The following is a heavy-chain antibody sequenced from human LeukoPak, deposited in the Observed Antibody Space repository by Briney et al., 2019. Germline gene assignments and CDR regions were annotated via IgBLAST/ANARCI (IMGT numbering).Heavy chain of an antibody. V-gene: IGHV1-2*02. CDR3: ATDYCSGGSCYPGNYYYYGMDV. CDR1: GYTFTGYY. CDR2: INPNSGGT. J-gene: IGHJ6*02. D-gene: IGHD2-15*01. Sequence: ASVKVPCKASGYTFTGYYMHWVRQAPGQGLEWMGWINPNSGGTNYAQKFQGRVTMTRDTSISTAYMELSRLRSDDTAVYYCATDYCSGGSCYPGNYYYYGMDVWGQGTTVTVSS.